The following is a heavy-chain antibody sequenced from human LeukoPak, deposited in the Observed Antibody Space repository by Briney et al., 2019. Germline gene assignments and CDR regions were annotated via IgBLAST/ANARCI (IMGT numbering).Heavy chain of an antibody. V-gene: IGHV1-46*01. CDR3: AREPPCSSTSCYYYGLNWFDP. D-gene: IGHD2-2*01. Sequence: ASVKVSCKASGYTFTGYYMHWVRQAPGQGLEWMGIINPSGGSTSYAQKFQGRVTMTRDTSTSTVYMELSSLRSEDTAVYYCAREPPCSSTSCYYYGLNWFDPWGQGTLVTVSS. CDR2: INPSGGST. CDR1: GYTFTGYY. J-gene: IGHJ5*02.